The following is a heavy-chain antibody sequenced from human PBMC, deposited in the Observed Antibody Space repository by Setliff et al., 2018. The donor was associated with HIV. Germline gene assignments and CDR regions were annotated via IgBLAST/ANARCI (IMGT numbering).Heavy chain of an antibody. D-gene: IGHD6-19*01. Sequence: GVLRLSCAASGFTFSSYSMNWVRQAPGKGLEWVSYISSSSSYTHYADSVKGLFTISRDNVKNSLYLQMNSLRAEDTAVYYSAKDHVPGQWLIRVYFDYWGQGTVVTVSS. CDR1: GFTFSSYS. CDR2: ISSSSSYT. J-gene: IGHJ4*02. V-gene: IGHV3-21*04. CDR3: AKDHVPGQWLIRVYFDY.